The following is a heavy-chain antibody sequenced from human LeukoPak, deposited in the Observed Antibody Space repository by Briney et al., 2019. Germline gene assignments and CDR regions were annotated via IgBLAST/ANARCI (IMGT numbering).Heavy chain of an antibody. D-gene: IGHD3-22*01. J-gene: IGHJ4*02. CDR3: AKPRSSVYLPLDY. Sequence: GGSLRLSCAASEFTFSSYSMNWVRQAPGKGLEWVSYITNSGNSKSYADSVKCRFTISRDNTKNSLYLKMNGLRAEDTAVYYCAKPRSSVYLPLDYGGQGIRVTVPS. CDR1: EFTFSSYS. V-gene: IGHV3-48*01. CDR2: ITNSGNSK.